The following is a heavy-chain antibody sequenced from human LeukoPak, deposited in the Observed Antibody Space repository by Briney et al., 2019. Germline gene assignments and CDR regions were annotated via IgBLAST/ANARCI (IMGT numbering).Heavy chain of an antibody. D-gene: IGHD4-23*01. J-gene: IGHJ4*02. Sequence: SETLSLTCAVYAGSFSGYYWSRIRQPPGKGLEWIGEINHSGSTNYNPSLKSRVTISVDTSKNQFSLKLSSVTAADTAVYYCATESVDLFDYWGQRTLVTVSS. CDR1: AGSFSGYY. CDR3: ATESVDLFDY. CDR2: INHSGST. V-gene: IGHV4-34*01.